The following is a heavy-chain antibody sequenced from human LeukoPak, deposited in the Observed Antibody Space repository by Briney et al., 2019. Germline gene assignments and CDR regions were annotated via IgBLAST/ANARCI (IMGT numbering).Heavy chain of an antibody. Sequence: GGSLRLSCAAYGFTFSSYSMNWVRQAPGKGLEWVSSISSSSSYIYYADSVKGRFTISRDNAKNSLYLQMNSLRAEDTAVYYCASAGYSSSWYQVYWGQGTLVTVSS. J-gene: IGHJ4*02. D-gene: IGHD6-13*01. CDR3: ASAGYSSSWYQVY. CDR2: ISSSSSYI. CDR1: GFTFSSYS. V-gene: IGHV3-21*01.